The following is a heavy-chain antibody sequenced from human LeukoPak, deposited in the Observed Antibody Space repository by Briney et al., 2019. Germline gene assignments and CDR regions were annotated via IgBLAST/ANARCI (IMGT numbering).Heavy chain of an antibody. CDR3: ARASDSSGYYAPQHYFDY. CDR2: IIPIFGTA. CDR1: GGTFSSYA. J-gene: IGHJ4*02. V-gene: IGHV1-69*05. Sequence: GASVKVSCKASGGTFSSYAISWVRQAPGQGLEWMGGIIPIFGTANYAQKFQGRVTITTGESTSTAYMELSSLKSEDTAVYYCARASDSSGYYAPQHYFDYWGQGTPVTVSS. D-gene: IGHD3-22*01.